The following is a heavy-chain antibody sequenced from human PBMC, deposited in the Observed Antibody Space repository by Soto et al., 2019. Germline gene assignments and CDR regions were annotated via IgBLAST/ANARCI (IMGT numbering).Heavy chain of an antibody. CDR2: IHTSGTT. V-gene: IGHV4-4*07. Sequence: SETLSLTCTVSGDPISSSYWSWIRQPAGKGLEWIGRIHTSGTTNYNPSLKSRVTMSVDTSKNHFSLKLSSVTAADTAVYYCARAPKQWLAFFDHWGQGTLVTVSS. J-gene: IGHJ4*02. CDR3: ARAPKQWLAFFDH. D-gene: IGHD6-19*01. CDR1: GDPISSSY.